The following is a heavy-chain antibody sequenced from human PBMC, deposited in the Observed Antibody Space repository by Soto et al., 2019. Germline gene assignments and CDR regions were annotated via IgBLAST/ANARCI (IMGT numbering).Heavy chain of an antibody. CDR3: ARDGGSSSTDAFDI. V-gene: IGHV1-2*02. J-gene: IGHJ3*02. D-gene: IGHD1-26*01. Sequence: ASVKVSCKASGYTFTGYYMHWVRQAPGQGLEWVGWINPNSGGTNYAQKFQGRVTMTRDTSISTAYMELSRLRSDDTAVYYCARDGGSSSTDAFDIWGQGTMVTVSS. CDR2: INPNSGGT. CDR1: GYTFTGYY.